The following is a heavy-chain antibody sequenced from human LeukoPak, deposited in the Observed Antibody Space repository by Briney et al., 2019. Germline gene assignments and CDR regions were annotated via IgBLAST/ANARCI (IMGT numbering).Heavy chain of an antibody. Sequence: SETLSPTCTVSGGSISSSSYYWGWIRQPPGKGLEWIGSIYYSGSTYYNPSLKSRVTISVDTSKNQFSLKLSSVTAADTAVYYCARSGSGSYWEGDWFDPWGQGTLVTVSS. J-gene: IGHJ5*02. D-gene: IGHD3-10*01. CDR2: IYYSGST. CDR3: ARSGSGSYWEGDWFDP. V-gene: IGHV4-39*01. CDR1: GGSISSSSYY.